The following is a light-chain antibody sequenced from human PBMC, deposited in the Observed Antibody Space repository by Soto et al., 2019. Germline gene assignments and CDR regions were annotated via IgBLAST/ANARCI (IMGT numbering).Light chain of an antibody. Sequence: QSVLTQPASVSGSPGQSITISCTGTSSDIGGYNFVSCYQHHPGKAPKLMIYEVNNRPSGVSSRFSGSKSGNTASLTISGLQTEDEADYYCRSFTSDSSYVFGSGTKVTVL. CDR2: EVN. V-gene: IGLV2-14*01. CDR3: RSFTSDSSYV. CDR1: SSDIGGYNF. J-gene: IGLJ1*01.